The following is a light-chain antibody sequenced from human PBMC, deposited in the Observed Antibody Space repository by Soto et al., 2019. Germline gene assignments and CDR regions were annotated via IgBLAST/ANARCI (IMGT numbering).Light chain of an antibody. CDR1: RSVSNY. CDR2: DAS. CDR3: QQRSNWPIT. V-gene: IGKV3-11*01. Sequence: IVLPQDPAPPPFSPREAATPALRASRSVSNYLAWYQQKPGQAPRLLIYDASSRPTDIPARFSGSGSGTDFTLTISSLEPEDFALYYCQQRSNWPITFGQGTRLEIK. J-gene: IGKJ5*01.